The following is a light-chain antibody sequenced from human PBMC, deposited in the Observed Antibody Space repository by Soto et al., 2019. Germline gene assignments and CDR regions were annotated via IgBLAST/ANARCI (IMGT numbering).Light chain of an antibody. V-gene: IGLV1-47*01. CDR1: SSNIGDNY. CDR2: RDN. Sequence: QAVLTQPPSASGTPGQRVSISCSGSSSNIGDNYVNWYQQFPGTPPKLLIYRDNQRPSGVPDRFSGSKSGTSASLAISGLRSDDEAEYYCAAWDDSLNGHVVFGGGTKLTVL. J-gene: IGLJ2*01. CDR3: AAWDDSLNGHVV.